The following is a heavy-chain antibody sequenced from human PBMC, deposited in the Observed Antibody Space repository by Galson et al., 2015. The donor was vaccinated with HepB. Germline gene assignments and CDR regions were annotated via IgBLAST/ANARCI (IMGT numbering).Heavy chain of an antibody. D-gene: IGHD1-26*01. CDR3: AKEVPPWDSEAHHQFDC. CDR1: GFTFSNFG. J-gene: IGHJ4*02. Sequence: SLRLSCAASGFTFSNFGMTWVRQTPEKGLEWVSLISGSGDKTYYADSVEGRFTISRDTSKNTLYLQMNSLRAEDTAVYYCAKEVPPWDSEAHHQFDCWGQGTLVTVSS. V-gene: IGHV3-23*01. CDR2: ISGSGDKT.